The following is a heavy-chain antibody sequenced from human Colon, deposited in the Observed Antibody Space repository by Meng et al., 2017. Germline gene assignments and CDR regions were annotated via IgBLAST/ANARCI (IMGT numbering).Heavy chain of an antibody. CDR2: ISNSGST. Sequence: VHLQESGPGLVRPSETLSLTCTVSGASVSSGNYYWSWIRQPPGKGLEWIGYISNSGSTHYNPSLKSQVTMSLDTSKNQFSLKLSSLTAADTAVYYCARDDTGRLDYWGQGTLVTVSS. CDR3: ARDDTGRLDY. J-gene: IGHJ4*02. CDR1: GASVSSGNYY. V-gene: IGHV4-61*01. D-gene: IGHD3-10*01.